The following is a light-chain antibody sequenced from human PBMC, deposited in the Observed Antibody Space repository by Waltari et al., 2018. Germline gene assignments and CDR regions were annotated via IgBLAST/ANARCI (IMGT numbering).Light chain of an antibody. CDR1: SRDVGSYNL. V-gene: IGLV2-23*02. J-gene: IGLJ3*02. Sequence: QSALTQPASVSGSPGQSITISCTGTSRDVGSYNLVSWYQKHPGTAPKLLIYEVTKLPSGVSNRFSGSKSGNTASLTISGLHTEDEADYYCCSYAGSGSFWVFAGGTKLTVL. CDR2: EVT. CDR3: CSYAGSGSFWV.